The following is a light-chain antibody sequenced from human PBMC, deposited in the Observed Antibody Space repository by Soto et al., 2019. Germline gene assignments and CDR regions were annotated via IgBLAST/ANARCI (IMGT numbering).Light chain of an antibody. V-gene: IGKV3-20*01. J-gene: IGKJ1*01. Sequence: ETVLTQSPGTLSLSPGERATLSCRASQSVSSSYLAWYQQKPGQAPRLLIYGASSRATGIPDRFSGSGSGTDFTLTISRLELEDFAVYYCQRYGNSPQTFGQGTKVEIK. CDR1: QSVSSSY. CDR3: QRYGNSPQT. CDR2: GAS.